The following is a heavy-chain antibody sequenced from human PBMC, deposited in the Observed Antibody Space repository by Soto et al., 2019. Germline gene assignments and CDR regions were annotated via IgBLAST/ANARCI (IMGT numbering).Heavy chain of an antibody. J-gene: IGHJ4*02. CDR2: IYYSGST. CDR3: ARVVYYDSSGYPATIDY. D-gene: IGHD3-22*01. Sequence: SETLSLTCTVSGGSISSGDYYWSWIRQPPGKGLEWIGYIYYSGSTYYSPSLKSRVTISVDTSKNQFSLKLSSVTAADTAVYYCARVVYYDSSGYPATIDYWGQGTLVTVSS. CDR1: GGSISSGDYY. V-gene: IGHV4-30-4*01.